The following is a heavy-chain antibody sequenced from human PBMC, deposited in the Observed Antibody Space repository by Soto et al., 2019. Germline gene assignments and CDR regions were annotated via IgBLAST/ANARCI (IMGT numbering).Heavy chain of an antibody. CDR2: IYYGGTT. CDR3: ARGWYYFEF. V-gene: IGHV4-38-2*01. J-gene: IGHJ4*02. D-gene: IGHD2-15*01. Sequence: PSETLSLTCDVSVEPMTGGYYWGWIRQSPGKGLEWIGRIYYGGTTYYNPSLRSRLAISIDTSKNQFSLSLSSVTAADTALYYCARGWYYFEFWGQGTLVAVFS. CDR1: VEPMTGGYY.